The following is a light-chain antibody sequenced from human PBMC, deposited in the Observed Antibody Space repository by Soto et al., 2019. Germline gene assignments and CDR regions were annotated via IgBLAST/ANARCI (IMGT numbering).Light chain of an antibody. J-gene: IGLJ3*02. CDR3: LSYDSRLSGSV. V-gene: IGLV1-40*01. CDR2: GNA. Sequence: QSVLTQPPSVSGAPGQRVTISCTGTSSNIGAGYDVHWYQQLPRTAPKLLIYGNANRPSGVPDRISASKSGTSASLAITGLQAEDEADYYCLSYDSRLSGSVFGGGTKVTVL. CDR1: SSNIGAGYD.